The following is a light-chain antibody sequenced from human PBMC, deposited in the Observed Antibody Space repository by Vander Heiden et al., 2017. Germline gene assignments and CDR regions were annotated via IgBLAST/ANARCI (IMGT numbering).Light chain of an antibody. CDR3: TSSEGSNNSVV. V-gene: IGLV2-8*01. J-gene: IGLJ2*01. Sequence: QSALTQPPSASGSPGQSGTISATGTSSDVGGYNYVSWYQQHPGKAPKLMMYAVSKRPSGVPDRFSGSKSGTTASLPVYGLQAEDEADYYCTSSEGSNNSVVFGGGTKLTVL. CDR2: AVS. CDR1: SSDVGGYNY.